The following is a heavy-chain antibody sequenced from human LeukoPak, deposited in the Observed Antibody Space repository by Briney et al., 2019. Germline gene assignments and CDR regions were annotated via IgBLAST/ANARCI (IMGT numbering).Heavy chain of an antibody. CDR3: ARREYCGGTSCYSAALDF. D-gene: IGHD2-15*01. CDR2: IFYSGFT. Sequence: PSETRSLTCTVSGGSISGYFWGWIRQSPGKGLEWIGYIFYSGFTNYNPSLKSRVTISVDTSKNQFSLKLTSVTAADTAVYFCARREYCGGTSCYSAALDFWGQGILVTVSS. V-gene: IGHV4-59*08. CDR1: GGSISGYF. J-gene: IGHJ4*02.